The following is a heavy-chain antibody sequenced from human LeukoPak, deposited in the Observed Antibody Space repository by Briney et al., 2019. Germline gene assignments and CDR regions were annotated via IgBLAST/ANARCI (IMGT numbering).Heavy chain of an antibody. CDR1: GGSISYDY. Sequence: SETLSLTCTVSGGSISYDYWSWIRQSPGKQLEWIGYIHYSGATNYSPSLKSRVTISVDTSKNQFSLKLSSVTAADTALYYCATLRGASTAVFDSWGQGALVTVSS. V-gene: IGHV4-59*08. CDR3: ATLRGASTAVFDS. D-gene: IGHD2-21*02. J-gene: IGHJ4*02. CDR2: IHYSGAT.